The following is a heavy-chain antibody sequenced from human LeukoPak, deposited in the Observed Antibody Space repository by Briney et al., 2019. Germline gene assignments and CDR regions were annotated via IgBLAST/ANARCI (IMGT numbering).Heavy chain of an antibody. CDR1: GFTFSSYW. CDR3: AREYYDILTGYGRGFDY. V-gene: IGHV3-7*01. J-gene: IGHJ4*02. Sequence: GGSLRLSCAASGFTFSSYWMSCVRQAPEKGREWVANIKQDGSEKYYVDSVKSRFTISRANATNSLYLQMNSLRADDTGVYYGAREYYDILTGYGRGFDYWGQGTLVTVSS. CDR2: IKQDGSEK. D-gene: IGHD3-9*01.